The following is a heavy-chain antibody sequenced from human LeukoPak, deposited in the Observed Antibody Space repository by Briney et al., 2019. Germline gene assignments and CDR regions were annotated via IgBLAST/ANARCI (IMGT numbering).Heavy chain of an antibody. Sequence: GGSLRLSCAASGFTFSSYSMNWVRQAPGKGLEWVSSISTSSIYIYYADSLKGRFTISRDNAKNSLFLQMNSLRAEDTGLYYCARATTAKRGSEGYWGRGTLVTVSS. CDR3: ARATTAKRGSEGY. J-gene: IGHJ4*02. V-gene: IGHV3-21*01. CDR2: ISTSSIYI. CDR1: GFTFSSYS. D-gene: IGHD4-11*01.